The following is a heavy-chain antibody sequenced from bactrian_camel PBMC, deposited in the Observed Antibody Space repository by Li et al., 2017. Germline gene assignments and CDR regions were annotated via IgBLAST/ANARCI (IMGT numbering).Heavy chain of an antibody. CDR2: SYSDGRA. Sequence: HVQLVESGGGLVQTGGSLRLSCVASGFNFGDADMGWYRQAPGKGLEWVSTSYSDGRALYTDSAKGRFTLSRDNVENTVHLQMNRLQSEDTGVYYCATPMYWGQGTQVTVS. J-gene: IGHJ4*01. CDR3: ATPMY. CDR1: GFNFGDAD. V-gene: IGHV3S9*01.